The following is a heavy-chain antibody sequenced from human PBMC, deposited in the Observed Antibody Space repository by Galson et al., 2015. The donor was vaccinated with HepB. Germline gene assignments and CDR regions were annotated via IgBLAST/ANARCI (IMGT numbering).Heavy chain of an antibody. J-gene: IGHJ4*02. V-gene: IGHV5-51*06. CDR1: GYRFTSYW. Sequence: QSGAEVKKPGESLKISCKGSGYRFTSYWIGWVRQMPGKGLEWMGIINAGDSDIRYSPSFEGQVTISADKSINTAYLQWSSLKASDTAMYYCARRASLKYFDWLFEDWGQGALVTASS. D-gene: IGHD3-9*01. CDR3: ARRASLKYFDWLFED. CDR2: INAGDSDI.